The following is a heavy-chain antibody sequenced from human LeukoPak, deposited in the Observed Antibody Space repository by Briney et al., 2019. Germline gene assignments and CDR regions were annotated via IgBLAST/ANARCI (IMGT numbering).Heavy chain of an antibody. CDR2: INPNSGGT. J-gene: IGHJ5*02. Sequence: ASVKVSCKAPGYTFTGYYMHWVRQAPGQGLEWMGRINPNSGGTNYAQKFQGRVTMTRDTSISTAYMELSRLRSDDTAVYYCARGLGYCSSTSCYRAGTWFDPWGQGTLVTVSS. CDR1: GYTFTGYY. D-gene: IGHD2-2*02. CDR3: ARGLGYCSSTSCYRAGTWFDP. V-gene: IGHV1-2*06.